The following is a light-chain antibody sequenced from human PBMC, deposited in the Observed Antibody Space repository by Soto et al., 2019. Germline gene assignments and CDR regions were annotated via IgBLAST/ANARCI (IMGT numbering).Light chain of an antibody. V-gene: IGLV2-14*03. CDR1: SSDVGGYNY. Sequence: QSALTQPASVSGSPGQSITISCTGTSSDVGGYNYVSWYRQHPGKAPKHMIFDVSNRPSGVSDRFSGSKSGNTASRTISGLQAEDEADYYCSSYSSSSTPSVFGTGTKVTVL. CDR2: DVS. J-gene: IGLJ1*01. CDR3: SSYSSSSTPSV.